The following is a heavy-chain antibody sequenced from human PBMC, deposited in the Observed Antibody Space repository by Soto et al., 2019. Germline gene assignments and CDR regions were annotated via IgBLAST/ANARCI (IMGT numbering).Heavy chain of an antibody. J-gene: IGHJ6*02. CDR2: ITWNSNNI. CDR3: AKSPGGYYYGMDV. D-gene: IGHD1-1*01. Sequence: GGSLRLSCAASGFTFDDYAMHWVRQVPGKGLEWVSGITWNSNNIGYADSVKGRFTISRDNAKNSLFLQLNSLRVEDTALYYCAKSPGGYYYGMDVWGQGTTVTVS. CDR1: GFTFDDYA. V-gene: IGHV3-9*01.